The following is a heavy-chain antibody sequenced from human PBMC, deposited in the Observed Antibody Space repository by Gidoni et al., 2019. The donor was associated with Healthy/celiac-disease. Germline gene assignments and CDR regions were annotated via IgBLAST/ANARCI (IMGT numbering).Heavy chain of an antibody. D-gene: IGHD3-10*01. V-gene: IGHV3-21*01. Sequence: EVQLVESGGGLVKPGGSLRLSCAASGFTFSSYSMNWVRQAPGKGLEWVSSISSSSSYIYYADSVKGRFTISRDNAKNSLYLQMNSLRAEDTAVYYCAREGVGEFRDAIDYWGQGTLVTVSS. CDR3: AREGVGEFRDAIDY. J-gene: IGHJ4*02. CDR1: GFTFSSYS. CDR2: ISSSSSYI.